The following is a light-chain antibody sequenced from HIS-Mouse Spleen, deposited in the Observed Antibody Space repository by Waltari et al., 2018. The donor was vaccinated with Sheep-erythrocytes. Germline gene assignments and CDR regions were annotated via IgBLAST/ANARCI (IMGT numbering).Light chain of an antibody. CDR2: GGS. CDR1: SSDVGGYNY. V-gene: IGLV2-14*01. J-gene: IGLJ3*02. Sequence: QSALTQPASVSGSPGQSITISCTGTSSDVGGYNYVSWYQQPPGKAPQRMIEGGSTRPAGVSNRLSGSKSGNTASLTISGLQAEDEADYYCSSYTSSSTWVFGGGTKLTVL. CDR3: SSYTSSSTWV.